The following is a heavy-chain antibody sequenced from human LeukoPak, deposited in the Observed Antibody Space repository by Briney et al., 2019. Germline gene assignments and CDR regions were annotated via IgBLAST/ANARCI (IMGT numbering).Heavy chain of an antibody. V-gene: IGHV3-53*01. Sequence: PGGSLRLSCAASGFTVSSNYMSWVRQAPGKRLEYVSLIYSDDTTYYADSVKGRFTISRDNSKNTLYLQMNSLRAEDTAVYYCASESPLYYGGNSGYWGQRTLVTVSS. CDR2: IYSDDTT. D-gene: IGHD4-23*01. J-gene: IGHJ4*02. CDR3: ASESPLYYGGNSGY. CDR1: GFTVSSNY.